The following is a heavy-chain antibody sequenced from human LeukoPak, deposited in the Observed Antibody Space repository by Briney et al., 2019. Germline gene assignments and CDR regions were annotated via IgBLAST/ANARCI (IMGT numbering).Heavy chain of an antibody. CDR2: IYINGST. J-gene: IGHJ6*02. CDR3: AREDIVVVAKYFNYGMDV. Sequence: SETLSLTCTVSGGSISSYYWSWIRQPAGEGPGWVGRIYINGSTNYNPSLKSRVTMSVDTSKNQFPLILRSVTAADTAVYYCAREDIVVVAKYFNYGMDVWGQGTTVTVSS. D-gene: IGHD2-15*01. CDR1: GGSISSYY. V-gene: IGHV4-4*07.